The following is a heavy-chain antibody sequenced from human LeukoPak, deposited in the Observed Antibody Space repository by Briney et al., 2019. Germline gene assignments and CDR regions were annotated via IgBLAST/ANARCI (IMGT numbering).Heavy chain of an antibody. Sequence: SETLSLTCTVSGGSISSYYWSWIRQPAGKGLEWIGRIYTSGSTNYNPSLKSRVTISVDTSKNQFSLKLSSVTAADTAVYYCARDKAVAGTGWFDPWGQGTLVTVSS. CDR2: IYTSGST. D-gene: IGHD6-19*01. CDR1: GGSISSYY. CDR3: ARDKAVAGTGWFDP. J-gene: IGHJ5*02. V-gene: IGHV4-4*07.